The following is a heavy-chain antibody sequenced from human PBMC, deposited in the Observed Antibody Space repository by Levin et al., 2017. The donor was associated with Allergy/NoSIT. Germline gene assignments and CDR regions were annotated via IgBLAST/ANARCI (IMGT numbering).Heavy chain of an antibody. J-gene: IGHJ4*02. Sequence: KISCKASGGTFSSYAISWVRQAPGQGLEWMGGIIPIFGTANYAQKFQGRVPITADESTSTAYMGLSSLRSEDTAVYYCAGDAKGLWYFDYWGQGTLVTVSS. CDR3: AGDAKGLWYFDY. CDR1: GGTFSSYA. V-gene: IGHV1-69*01. CDR2: IIPIFGTA.